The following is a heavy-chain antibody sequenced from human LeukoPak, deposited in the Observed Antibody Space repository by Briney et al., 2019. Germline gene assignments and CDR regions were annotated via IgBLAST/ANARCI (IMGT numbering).Heavy chain of an antibody. CDR2: ISYDGSNK. V-gene: IGHV3-30*18. CDR1: GFTFSSYG. J-gene: IGHJ5*02. D-gene: IGHD3-10*01. Sequence: GGSLRLSCAASGFTFSSYGMHWVRHAPGKGLEWVAVISYDGSNKYYADSVKGRFTISRDNSKNTLYLQMNSLRAEDTAVYYCANDIPARYYYGSGSYYGYNWFDPWGQGTLVTLSS. CDR3: ANDIPARYYYGSGSYYGYNWFDP.